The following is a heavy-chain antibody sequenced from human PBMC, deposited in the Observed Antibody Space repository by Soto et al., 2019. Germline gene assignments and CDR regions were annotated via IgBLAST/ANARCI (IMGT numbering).Heavy chain of an antibody. V-gene: IGHV3-23*01. CDR3: AKDARPDGYWNFDY. J-gene: IGHJ4*02. D-gene: IGHD5-12*01. Sequence: PGGSLRLSCAASGFTFRDYTLSWVRQAPGKGLEWVSGIIQSGGSKYYADSVKGRFTISRDDSKTTLFLQMDSLRADDTAVYYCAKDARPDGYWNFDYWGQGILVTVSS. CDR2: IIQSGGSK. CDR1: GFTFRDYT.